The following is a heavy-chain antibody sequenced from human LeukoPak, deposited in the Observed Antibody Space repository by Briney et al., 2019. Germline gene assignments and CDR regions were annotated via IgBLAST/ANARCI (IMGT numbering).Heavy chain of an antibody. D-gene: IGHD6-19*01. Sequence: SETLSLTCTVSGGSISSSYYWGWIRQPPGKGLEWIGSIYYSGSTYYNPSLKSRVTISVDTSKNQFSLKLSSVTAADTAVYYCARASGWSHWGQGTLVTVSS. CDR1: GGSISSSYY. CDR2: IYYSGST. CDR3: ARASGWSH. J-gene: IGHJ4*02. V-gene: IGHV4-39*07.